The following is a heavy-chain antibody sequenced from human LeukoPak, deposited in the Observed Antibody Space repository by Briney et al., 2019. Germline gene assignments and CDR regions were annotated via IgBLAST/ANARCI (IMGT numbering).Heavy chain of an antibody. V-gene: IGHV3-23*01. CDR2: ISGSGGST. J-gene: IGHJ4*02. CDR3: AKDQEDFWSCYYTDTYYFDY. CDR1: GFTFSSYA. D-gene: IGHD3-3*01. Sequence: PGGSLRLSCAASGFTFSSYAMSWVRQAPGKGLEWVSAISGSGGSTYYADSVKGRFTISRDNSKTTLYLQMKSLRAEDTAVYYCAKDQEDFWSCYYTDTYYFDYWGQGTLVTVSS.